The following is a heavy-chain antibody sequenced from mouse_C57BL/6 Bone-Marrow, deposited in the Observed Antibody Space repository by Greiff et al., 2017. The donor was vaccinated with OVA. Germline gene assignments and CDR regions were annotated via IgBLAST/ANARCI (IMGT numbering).Heavy chain of an antibody. Sequence: EVKLVESGGGLVQPGESLKLSCESNEYEFPSYDMSWVRKTPEKRLELVAAINSDGGSTYYPDTMERRFIISRNNTKKTLYLQMSSLRSEDAALYYCARHYDYDWYFDVWGTGTTVTVSS. D-gene: IGHD2-4*01. V-gene: IGHV5-2*01. CDR1: EYEFPSYD. J-gene: IGHJ1*03. CDR2: INSDGGST. CDR3: ARHYDYDWYFDV.